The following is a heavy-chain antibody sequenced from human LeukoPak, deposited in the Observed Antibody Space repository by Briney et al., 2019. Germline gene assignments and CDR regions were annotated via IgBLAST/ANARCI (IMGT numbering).Heavy chain of an antibody. CDR1: GYTFTSYG. Sequence: ASVKVSCKASGYTFTSYGISWVRQAPGQGLEWMGWISAYNGNTNYAQKLQGRVTMTTDTSTSTAYMELRSLRSDDTAVYYCARLPVTLEDRDFWSGSGWFDPWGQGTLVTVSS. CDR3: ARLPVTLEDRDFWSGSGWFDP. V-gene: IGHV1-18*01. D-gene: IGHD3-3*01. J-gene: IGHJ5*02. CDR2: ISAYNGNT.